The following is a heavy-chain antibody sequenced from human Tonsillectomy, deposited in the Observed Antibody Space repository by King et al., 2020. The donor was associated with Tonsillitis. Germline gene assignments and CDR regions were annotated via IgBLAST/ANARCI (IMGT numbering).Heavy chain of an antibody. D-gene: IGHD4-17*01. CDR3: ARGHDYGAYGLEYFDY. CDR2: INPSGGSA. V-gene: IGHV1-46*03. Sequence: QLVQSGAEVKKPGASVKVSCKASGYTFTSNSMHWVRQAPGLGLEWMGIINPSGGSAAYAQMFQGRVTMIRDTSTSTVYLQLSSLRSEDTAIYYCARGHDYGAYGLEYFDYWGQGTLVTVSS. J-gene: IGHJ4*02. CDR1: GYTFTSNS.